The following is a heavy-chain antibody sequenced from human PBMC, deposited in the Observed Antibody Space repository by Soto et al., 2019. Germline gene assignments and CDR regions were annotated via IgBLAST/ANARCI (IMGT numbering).Heavy chain of an antibody. J-gene: IGHJ5*02. CDR1: GGSISSSSYY. D-gene: IGHD3-10*01. Sequence: QLQLQESGPGLVKPSETLSLTCTVSGGSISSSSYYWGWIRQPPGKGLEWIGSIYYSGSTYYNPSLKSRVTLSVDTSKNQFSLKLSSVTAADTAVYYCATITMVRGVIITGRNWFDPWGQGTLVTVSS. CDR3: ATITMVRGVIITGRNWFDP. V-gene: IGHV4-39*01. CDR2: IYYSGST.